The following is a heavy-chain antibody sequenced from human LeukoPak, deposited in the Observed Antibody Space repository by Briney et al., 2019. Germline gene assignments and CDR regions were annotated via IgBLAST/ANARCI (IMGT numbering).Heavy chain of an antibody. Sequence: SQTLSLTCAVSGGSISSGGCSWSWIRQPPGKGLEWIGYIYHSGSTYYNPSLKSRVTISVDRSKNQFSLKLSSVTAADTAVYYCARSPPSGSFYCSSTSCYFGANWFDPWGQGTLVTVSS. CDR3: ARSPPSGSFYCSSTSCYFGANWFDP. J-gene: IGHJ5*02. D-gene: IGHD2-2*01. CDR2: IYHSGST. V-gene: IGHV4-30-2*01. CDR1: GGSISSGGCS.